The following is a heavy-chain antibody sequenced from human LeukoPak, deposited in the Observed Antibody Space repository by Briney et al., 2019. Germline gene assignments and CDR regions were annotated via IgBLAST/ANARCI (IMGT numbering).Heavy chain of an antibody. V-gene: IGHV3-23*01. Sequence: GGSLRLSCAASGFTFNTYAMAWVRQAPGRGLEWISAIHYRGDSTYYADSVKGRFTISRDNSKNTLYLQMNSLRAEDTAVYYCAKASTGYYYYYYGMDVWGQGTTVTVFS. CDR2: IHYRGDST. J-gene: IGHJ6*02. CDR1: GFTFNTYA. D-gene: IGHD4-17*01. CDR3: AKASTGYYYYYYGMDV.